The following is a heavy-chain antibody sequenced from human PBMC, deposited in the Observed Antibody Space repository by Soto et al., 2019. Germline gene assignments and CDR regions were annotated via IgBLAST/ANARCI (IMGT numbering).Heavy chain of an antibody. Sequence: SGPTLVNPTQTLTLTCTFSGFSLSTSGVCVNWIRQPPGKALEWLALIDWDDDKYYSTSLKTRLTISKDTSKNQVVLTMTNMDPVDTATYYCARISGYYYFWSGSYAQYYGMDVWGQGTTVTVSS. CDR2: IDWDDDK. CDR1: GFSLSTSGVC. CDR3: ARISGYYYFWSGSYAQYYGMDV. D-gene: IGHD3-3*01. J-gene: IGHJ6*02. V-gene: IGHV2-70*01.